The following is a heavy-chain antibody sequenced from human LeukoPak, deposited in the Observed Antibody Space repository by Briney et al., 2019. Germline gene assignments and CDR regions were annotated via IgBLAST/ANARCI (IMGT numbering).Heavy chain of an antibody. CDR1: GFTFSTYW. J-gene: IGHJ4*02. Sequence: GRSLRLSCAASGFTFSTYWMHWVRQAPGKGLVWISRISNDGTNTNYADSVKGRFTISRDNAKNTLYLQMNSLRADDTAVYYCARGIVGAHDYWGQGTLVTVSS. D-gene: IGHD1-26*01. CDR2: ISNDGTNT. V-gene: IGHV3-74*01. CDR3: ARGIVGAHDY.